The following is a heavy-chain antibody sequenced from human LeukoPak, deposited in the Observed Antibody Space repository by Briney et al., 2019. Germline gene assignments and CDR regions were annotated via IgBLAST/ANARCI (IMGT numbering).Heavy chain of an antibody. CDR1: GGSINGFY. CDR2: IYYTGST. Sequence: SETLSPTCTVSGGSINGFYWSWIRQPPGKGLEWIGYIYYTGSTNYNSSPKSRVTISVDTSKNQFSLNLSSVTAADTAMYYCARAVLATKSEHWFDSWGQGTLVTVSS. V-gene: IGHV4-59*01. CDR3: ARAVLATKSEHWFDS. J-gene: IGHJ5*01. D-gene: IGHD2-8*01.